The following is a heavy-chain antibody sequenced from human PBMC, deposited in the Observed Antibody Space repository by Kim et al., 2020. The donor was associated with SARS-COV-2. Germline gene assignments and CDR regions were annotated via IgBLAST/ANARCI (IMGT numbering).Heavy chain of an antibody. Sequence: SVKGRFTISRDNAKDSLYLQMNRLGAEDTALYYCAKDSSGGTRWGGGMDVWGQGTTVTVSS. V-gene: IGHV3-9*01. J-gene: IGHJ6*02. CDR3: AKDSSGGTRWGGGMDV. D-gene: IGHD6-19*01.